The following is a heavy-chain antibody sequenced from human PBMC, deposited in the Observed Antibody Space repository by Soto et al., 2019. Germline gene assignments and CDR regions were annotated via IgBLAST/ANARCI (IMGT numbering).Heavy chain of an antibody. CDR3: ARQITMVRGIDF. J-gene: IGHJ4*02. CDR1: GRSISSGGYY. CDR2: VYFNENT. V-gene: IGHV4-31*03. D-gene: IGHD3-10*01. Sequence: TLSLACSISGRSISSGGYYWSWVRQRPGKGLEWIGYVYFNENTYYNPSLKTRVSISVGSSKSQFSLRLSSVTAADAAVYYCARQITMVRGIDFWGPGVSVTVSS.